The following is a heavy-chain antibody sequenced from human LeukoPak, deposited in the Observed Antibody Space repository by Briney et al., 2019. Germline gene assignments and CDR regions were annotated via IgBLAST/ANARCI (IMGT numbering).Heavy chain of an antibody. CDR1: GYTFTSYA. CDR2: INAGNGNT. D-gene: IGHD6-19*01. J-gene: IGHJ4*02. V-gene: IGHV1-3*01. CDR3: ARAGSGWYWEGFDY. Sequence: ASVKVSCEASGYTFTSYAMHWVRQAPGQRLEWMGWINAGNGNTKYSQKFQGRVTITRDTSASTAYMELSSLRSEDTAVYYCARAGSGWYWEGFDYWGQGTLVTVSS.